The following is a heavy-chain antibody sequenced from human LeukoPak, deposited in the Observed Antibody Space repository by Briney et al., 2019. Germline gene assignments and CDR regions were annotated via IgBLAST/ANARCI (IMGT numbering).Heavy chain of an antibody. D-gene: IGHD6-13*01. Sequence: SETLSLTCAVYGGSFSGYYWSWIRQPPGKGLEWIGEINHSGGTKYNPSLKSRVTISVDTSKNQFSLKLSSVTAADTAVYYCARETLAAAGTSNDAFDIWGQGTMVTVSS. J-gene: IGHJ3*02. CDR1: GGSFSGYY. CDR2: INHSGGT. CDR3: ARETLAAAGTSNDAFDI. V-gene: IGHV4-34*01.